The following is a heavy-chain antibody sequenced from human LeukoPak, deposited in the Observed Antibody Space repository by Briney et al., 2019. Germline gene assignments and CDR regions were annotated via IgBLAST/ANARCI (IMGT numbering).Heavy chain of an antibody. D-gene: IGHD3-10*01. J-gene: IGHJ2*01. CDR3: ARRPLIAYGKSYWYFDL. Sequence: PSETLSLTCTVSGRSISTYYWHWIQQPPAKGLDCLGYDYNSGKTNYNSSLISRVAISVDTSKNQFSLELGSVTAADTAVYYCARRPLIAYGKSYWYFDLWGRGTLVTVSS. V-gene: IGHV4-59*01. CDR2: DYNSGKT. CDR1: GRSISTYY.